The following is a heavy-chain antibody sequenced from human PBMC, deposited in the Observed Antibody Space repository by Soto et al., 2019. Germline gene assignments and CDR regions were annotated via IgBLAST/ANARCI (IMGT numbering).Heavy chain of an antibody. Sequence: GESLKISCAASGFTFSSYSMNWVRQAPGKGLEWVSSISSSSSYIYYADSVKGRFTISRDNAKNSLYLQMNSLRAEDTAVYYCARDSGLMVYAMAPTEAFNYFDYWGQGTLVTVSS. CDR1: GFTFSSYS. CDR3: ARDSGLMVYAMAPTEAFNYFDY. V-gene: IGHV3-21*01. J-gene: IGHJ4*02. D-gene: IGHD2-8*01. CDR2: ISSSSSYI.